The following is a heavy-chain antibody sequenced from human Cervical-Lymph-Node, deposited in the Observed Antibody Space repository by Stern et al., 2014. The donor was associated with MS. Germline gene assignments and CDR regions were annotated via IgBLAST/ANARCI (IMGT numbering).Heavy chain of an antibody. CDR1: GYSFGSYW. D-gene: IGHD4/OR15-4a*01. CDR3: ARVDSTMLTPFDY. Sequence: EMQLVESGAEVKKPGESLKISCQVSGYSFGSYWIGWVRQMPGKGLEWMGIIYPGDSHTTYSRSFQGQVTISADKSINTAFLQWSSLNESDTAMYYCARVDSTMLTPFDYWGQGTLVTVSS. J-gene: IGHJ4*02. V-gene: IGHV5-51*01. CDR2: IYPGDSHT.